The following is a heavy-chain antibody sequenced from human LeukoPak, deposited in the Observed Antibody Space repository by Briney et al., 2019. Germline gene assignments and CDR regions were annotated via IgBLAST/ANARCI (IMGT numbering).Heavy chain of an antibody. J-gene: IGHJ4*02. CDR3: ARGSCTNGVCYKIFDY. D-gene: IGHD2-8*01. V-gene: IGHV1-69*13. Sequence: SVKDSCKASGGTFSSYAISWVRQAPGQELHWMGGIIPIFGTANYAQKFQGRVTITADESTNTAYMELSSLRSEDTAVYYCARGSCTNGVCYKIFDYWGQGTLVTVPS. CDR2: IIPIFGTA. CDR1: GGTFSSYA.